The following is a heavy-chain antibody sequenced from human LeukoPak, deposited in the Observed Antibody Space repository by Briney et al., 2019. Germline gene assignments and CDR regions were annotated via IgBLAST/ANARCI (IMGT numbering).Heavy chain of an antibody. CDR1: GFNFHVFG. D-gene: IGHD5-24*01. CDR2: ITSSGSTI. V-gene: IGHV3-11*01. Sequence: GGSLRLSCVASGFNFHVFGMSWIRQAPGKGLEWVSYITSSGSTIYYADSVKGRFTISRDNAKNSLYLQMNSLRAEDTAVYYCASRNVYNSAYWGQGTLVTVSS. CDR3: ASRNVYNSAY. J-gene: IGHJ4*02.